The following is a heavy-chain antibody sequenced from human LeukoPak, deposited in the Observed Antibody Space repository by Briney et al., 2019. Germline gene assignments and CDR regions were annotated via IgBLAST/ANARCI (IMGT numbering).Heavy chain of an antibody. CDR2: ISAYNGNT. D-gene: IGHD3-10*01. Sequence: ASVKVSCKASGYTFTSYGISWVRQAPGQGLEWMGWISAYNGNTNYAQKFQGRVTMTTDTSTSTAYMELRSLRSDGTAVYYRARTAAPNYYGSGSTWGQGTLVTVSS. V-gene: IGHV1-18*01. CDR3: ARTAAPNYYGSGST. J-gene: IGHJ5*02. CDR1: GYTFTSYG.